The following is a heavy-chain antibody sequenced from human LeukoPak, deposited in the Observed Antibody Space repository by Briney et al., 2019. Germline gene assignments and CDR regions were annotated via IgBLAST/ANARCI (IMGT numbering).Heavy chain of an antibody. CDR1: GFTFSSYA. CDR2: ISYDGSNK. CDR3: ARDHTADY. Sequence: GGSLRLSCAASGFTFSSYAMHWVRQAPGKGLEWVAVISYDGSNKYYADSVKGRFTTSRDNSKNTLYLQMNSLRAEDTAVYYCARDHTADYWGQGTLVTVSS. D-gene: IGHD5-18*01. V-gene: IGHV3-30-3*01. J-gene: IGHJ4*02.